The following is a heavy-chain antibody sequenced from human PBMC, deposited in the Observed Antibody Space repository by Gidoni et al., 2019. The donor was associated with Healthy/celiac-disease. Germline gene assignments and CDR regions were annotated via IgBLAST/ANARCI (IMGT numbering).Heavy chain of an antibody. J-gene: IGHJ4*02. V-gene: IGHV4-61*01. CDR2: IYYSGST. Sequence: QVQLQESGPGLVKPSETLSLPCTVSGGSVSSGSYYWSWIRQPPGKGLDWIGYIYYSGSTNYNPSLKSRVTISVDTSKNQFSLKLSSVTAADTAVYYWARVKGPVGLGRYYGDQGYYFDYWGQGTLVTVSS. CDR3: ARVKGPVGLGRYYGDQGYYFDY. D-gene: IGHD4-17*01. CDR1: GGSVSSGSYY.